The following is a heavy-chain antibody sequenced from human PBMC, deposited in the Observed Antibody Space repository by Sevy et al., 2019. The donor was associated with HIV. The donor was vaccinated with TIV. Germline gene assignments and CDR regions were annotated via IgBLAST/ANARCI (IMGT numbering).Heavy chain of an antibody. D-gene: IGHD2-21*01. V-gene: IGHV4-39*01. Sequence: SETLSLTCTVSGVSMSSSSYDWGWVRQPPGTGLEWIGTMYHSGRSYYNPSLKSRVPIYVETSKNQFSLKLSSVTAADTAVYYCARQGGIVDRAFDYWGQGTLVTVSS. CDR1: GVSMSSSSYD. CDR3: ARQGGIVDRAFDY. J-gene: IGHJ4*02. CDR2: MYHSGRS.